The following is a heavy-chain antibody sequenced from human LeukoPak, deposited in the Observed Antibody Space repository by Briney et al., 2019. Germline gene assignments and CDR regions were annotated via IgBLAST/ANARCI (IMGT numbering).Heavy chain of an antibody. CDR1: GGSISSYY. Sequence: SETLSLTCTVSGGSISSYYWSWIRQPPGKGLEWIGYIYYSGSTNYNPSLKSRVTISADTSKNEFSLRLTSVTAADTAVYYCAREANYYGSGSYFEGTFDYWGQGSLVTVSS. V-gene: IGHV4-59*01. D-gene: IGHD3-10*01. J-gene: IGHJ4*02. CDR3: AREANYYGSGSYFEGTFDY. CDR2: IYYSGST.